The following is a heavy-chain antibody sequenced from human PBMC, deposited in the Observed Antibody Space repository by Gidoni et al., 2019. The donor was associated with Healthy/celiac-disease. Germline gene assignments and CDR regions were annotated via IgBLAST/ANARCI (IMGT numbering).Heavy chain of an antibody. V-gene: IGHV3-30*18. D-gene: IGHD5-12*01. CDR1: GFTFIGYG. Sequence: QVQLVASGGGVVQPGRSLSLSCAAYGFTFIGYGMHWVRQAPGKGLEWVAVISYDGSNKYYADSVKGRFTISRDNSKNTLYLQMNSLRAEDTAMYYCAKDLYEGGYDPYYYGMDVWGQGTTVTVSS. CDR3: AKDLYEGGYDPYYYGMDV. CDR2: ISYDGSNK. J-gene: IGHJ6*02.